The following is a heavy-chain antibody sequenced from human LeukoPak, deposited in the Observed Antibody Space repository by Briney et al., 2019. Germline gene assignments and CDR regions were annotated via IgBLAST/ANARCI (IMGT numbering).Heavy chain of an antibody. CDR1: GYSFTTYW. J-gene: IGHJ4*02. Sequence: GASLKISCKGSGYSFTTYWIGWVRQMPGKGLEWMVIIYPGDSDTKYSQCFQGQVTISADKSISTAYLQWSTLEASDTAIYYCARHNTLGHFDYWGQGTLVTVSS. D-gene: IGHD2/OR15-2a*01. CDR2: IYPGDSDT. V-gene: IGHV5-51*01. CDR3: ARHNTLGHFDY.